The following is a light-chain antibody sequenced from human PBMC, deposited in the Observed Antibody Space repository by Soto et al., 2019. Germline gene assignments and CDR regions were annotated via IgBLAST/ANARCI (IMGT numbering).Light chain of an antibody. CDR3: MQALQNIT. CDR2: LGS. J-gene: IGKJ5*01. V-gene: IGKV2-28*01. CDR1: QSLLHSNGYNY. Sequence: DIVMTQSPLSLPVTPGEPASISCRSSQSLLHSNGYNYLDWYLQKPGQSPQLLIYLGSNRASGVPDRFSGSGSGTDFTLKISRVEAEDVGVYYCMQALQNITFGRGTRLEIK.